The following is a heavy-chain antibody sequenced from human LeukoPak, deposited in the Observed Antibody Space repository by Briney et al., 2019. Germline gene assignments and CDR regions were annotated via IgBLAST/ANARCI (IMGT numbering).Heavy chain of an antibody. CDR1: GGSISSGSYY. D-gene: IGHD4-11*01. Sequence: SQTLSLTCTVSGGSISSGSYYWTWIRQPAGKGLEWIGRMYTSGSANYNPSLKSRVTISVDTSKNQFSLKLSSVTAADTAVYYCAKGHLTTVKIYYYYMDVWGKGTTVTVSS. J-gene: IGHJ6*03. CDR3: AKGHLTTVKIYYYYMDV. V-gene: IGHV4-61*02. CDR2: MYTSGSA.